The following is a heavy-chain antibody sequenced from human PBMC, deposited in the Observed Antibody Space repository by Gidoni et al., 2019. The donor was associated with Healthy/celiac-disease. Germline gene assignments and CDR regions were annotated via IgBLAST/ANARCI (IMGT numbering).Heavy chain of an antibody. D-gene: IGHD3-10*01. Sequence: QVQLVQAGAEVKKPGASVKGSCKATGYTFNGYYMHWVRQAPGQGLEWMGWINPNSGGTNYAQKFQGRVTMTRDTSISTAYMELSRLRSDDTAVYFCARGFGGYGSGTSRDYWGQGTLVTVSS. J-gene: IGHJ4*02. CDR1: GYTFNGYY. V-gene: IGHV1-2*02. CDR3: ARGFGGYGSGTSRDY. CDR2: INPNSGGT.